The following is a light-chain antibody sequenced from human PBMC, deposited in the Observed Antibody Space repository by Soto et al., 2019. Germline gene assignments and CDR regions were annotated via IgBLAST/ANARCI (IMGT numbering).Light chain of an antibody. Sequence: QSVLTQPPSASGTPGQRVTISCSGGNSNIGSNTVNWYQQVPGTAPKLLIYYNHDRPSGVPDRFSGSKSGTSASLAISGLRSEDEGDYFSAVWEDSLNGPLFGAGTKLTVL. CDR1: NSNIGSNT. CDR3: AVWEDSLNGPL. J-gene: IGLJ3*02. CDR2: YNH. V-gene: IGLV1-44*01.